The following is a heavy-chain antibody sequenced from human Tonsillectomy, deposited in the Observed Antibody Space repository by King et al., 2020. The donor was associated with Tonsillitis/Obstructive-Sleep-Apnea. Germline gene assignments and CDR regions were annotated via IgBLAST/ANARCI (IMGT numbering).Heavy chain of an antibody. CDR1: GVSISSGDKY. J-gene: IGHJ4*02. V-gene: IGHV4-30-4*01. CDR2: IYYIGST. CDR3: ARWGDYYDSSAYDY. D-gene: IGHD3-22*01. Sequence: VQLQESGPGLVKPSQTLSLTCTVSGVSISSGDKYWSWIRQPPGKGLEWIGYIYYIGSTSYNPSLKSRVTLSVDRSENQFAPKLTSVTAADTAVYYCARWGDYYDSSAYDYWGQGTLVIVSS.